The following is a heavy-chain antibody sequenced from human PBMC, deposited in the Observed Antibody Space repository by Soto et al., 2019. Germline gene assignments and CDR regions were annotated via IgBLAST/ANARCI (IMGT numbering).Heavy chain of an antibody. J-gene: IGHJ4*02. CDR3: ARTFQYSSSWLPLDY. CDR2: IWYDGSNK. CDR1: GFTFSSYG. V-gene: IGHV3-33*01. Sequence: QVQLVESGGGVVQPGRSLRLSCAASGFTFSSYGMHWVRQAPGKGLEWVAVIWYDGSNKYYADSVKGRFTISRDNSKKTLYLQMNSLRAEDTAVYYCARTFQYSSSWLPLDYWGQGTLVTVSS. D-gene: IGHD6-13*01.